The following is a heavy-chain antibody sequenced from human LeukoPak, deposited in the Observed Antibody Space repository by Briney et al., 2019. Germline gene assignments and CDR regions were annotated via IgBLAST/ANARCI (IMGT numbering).Heavy chain of an antibody. Sequence: GSLRLSCAASGFTFSSYAMHWVRQAPGKGLEWVAVISYDGSNKYYADSVKGRFTISRDNSKNTLYLQMNSLRAEDTAVYYCARDYSGSYSGTFDYWGQGTLVTVSS. D-gene: IGHD1-26*01. CDR2: ISYDGSNK. CDR3: ARDYSGSYSGTFDY. CDR1: GFTFSSYA. J-gene: IGHJ4*02. V-gene: IGHV3-30*04.